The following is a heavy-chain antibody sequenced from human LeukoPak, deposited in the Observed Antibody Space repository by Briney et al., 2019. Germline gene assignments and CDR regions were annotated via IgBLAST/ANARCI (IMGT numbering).Heavy chain of an antibody. CDR2: IYYSGST. D-gene: IGHD6-6*01. CDR1: GGSISSYY. J-gene: IGHJ3*02. Sequence: SETLSLTCTVSGGSISSYYWSWIRQPPGKGLEWIGYIYYSGSTNYNPSLKSRVTISVDTSKNQFSLKLSSVTAADTAVYYCARDSSIAALGAFDIWGQGTMVTVSS. CDR3: ARDSSIAALGAFDI. V-gene: IGHV4-59*12.